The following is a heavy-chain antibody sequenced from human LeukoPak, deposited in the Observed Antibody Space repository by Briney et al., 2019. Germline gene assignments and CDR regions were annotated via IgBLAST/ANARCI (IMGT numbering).Heavy chain of an antibody. CDR2: IYSGGGT. Sequence: GGSLRLSCAASGFTFSSYSMNWVRQAPGKGLEWVSVIYSGGGTYYADSVKGRFTISSANSKNTLYLQMNSLRAEDTAVYYCARGYSSGKGNAFDIWGQGTMVTVSS. V-gene: IGHV3-53*01. J-gene: IGHJ3*02. CDR3: ARGYSSGKGNAFDI. CDR1: GFTFSSYS. D-gene: IGHD6-19*01.